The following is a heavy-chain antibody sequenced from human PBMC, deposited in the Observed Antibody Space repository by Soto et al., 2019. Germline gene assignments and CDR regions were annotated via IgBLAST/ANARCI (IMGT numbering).Heavy chain of an antibody. CDR1: GFTFSSYA. CDR3: ARHGYNYGGGYFDY. J-gene: IGHJ4*02. Sequence: GGSLRLSCAGSGFTFSSYAMSWVRQAPGKGLEWVSAISGSGSYTFYADSVKGRFTISRDDSKSIAYLQMNSLKTEDTAVYYCARHGYNYGGGYFDYWGQGTLVTVSS. D-gene: IGHD5-18*01. CDR2: ISGSGSYT. V-gene: IGHV3-23*01.